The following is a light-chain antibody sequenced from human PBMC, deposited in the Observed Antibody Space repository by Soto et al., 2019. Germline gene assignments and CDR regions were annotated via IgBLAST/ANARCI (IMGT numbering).Light chain of an antibody. CDR2: EVS. V-gene: IGLV2-14*01. J-gene: IGLJ3*02. CDR3: SSYTNRDTWV. CDR1: SSDVGGYNY. Sequence: QSALTQPASVSGSPGQSITISCTGTSSDVGGYNYVSWYQQHPGKAPKLMIYEVSNRPSGISNRFSGCKSGNTASLTISGLQAEDEADYYCSSYTNRDTWVFGGGTKLTVL.